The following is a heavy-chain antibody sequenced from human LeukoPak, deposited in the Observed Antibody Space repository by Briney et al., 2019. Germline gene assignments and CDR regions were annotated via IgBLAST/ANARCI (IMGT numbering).Heavy chain of an antibody. D-gene: IGHD1-26*01. CDR2: TYYSGST. J-gene: IGHJ4*02. CDR3: ARAPVYSGTYFDY. CDR1: GGSISSGDYY. V-gene: IGHV4-30-4*01. Sequence: SETLSLTCTVSGGSISSGDYYWSWIRQPPGKGLEWIGYTYYSGSTYYIPSLKSRVTISVDTSKNQFSLKLSSVTAADTAVYYCARAPVYSGTYFDYWGQGTLVTVSS.